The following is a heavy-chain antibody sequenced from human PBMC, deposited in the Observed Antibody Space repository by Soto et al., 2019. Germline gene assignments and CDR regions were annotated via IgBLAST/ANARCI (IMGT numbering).Heavy chain of an antibody. D-gene: IGHD6-13*01. Sequence: QVQLVQSGAEVKKPGSSVKFSCKASGGTFSSYAISWVRQAPGQGLEWMGGITPIFGTANYAQKVQGRVTITADKSTSTAYMELSSLSAEDTAVYHCASFGGSWERSTDYWGQGTLVTVSS. CDR2: ITPIFGTA. CDR1: GGTFSSYA. V-gene: IGHV1-69*06. CDR3: ASFGGSWERSTDY. J-gene: IGHJ4*02.